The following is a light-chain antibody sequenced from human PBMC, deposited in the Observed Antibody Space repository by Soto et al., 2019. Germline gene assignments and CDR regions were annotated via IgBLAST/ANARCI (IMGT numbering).Light chain of an antibody. Sequence: DIQMTQSPSSLSASVGDRVTITCQASQDINNCLNWYQQKPGKAPKLLIYDASNLETGVPSRLSGSGSVTYFTLTISSLQPEDIATYFCQQYDKLPITFGQGTKVDIK. V-gene: IGKV1-33*01. CDR2: DAS. CDR1: QDINNC. CDR3: QQYDKLPIT. J-gene: IGKJ1*01.